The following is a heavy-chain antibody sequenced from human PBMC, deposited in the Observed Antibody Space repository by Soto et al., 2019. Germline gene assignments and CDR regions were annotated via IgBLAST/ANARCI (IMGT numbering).Heavy chain of an antibody. V-gene: IGHV1-3*01. CDR1: GYTFTSYA. J-gene: IGHJ4*02. Sequence: ASVKVSCKASGYTFTSYAMHWVRQAPGQRLEWMGWINAGNGNTKYSQKFQGRVTITRDTSASTAYMELSSLRSEDTAAYHCARDHPHSYGVYYFDYWGQGTPVTVSS. CDR2: INAGNGNT. CDR3: ARDHPHSYGVYYFDY. D-gene: IGHD5-18*01.